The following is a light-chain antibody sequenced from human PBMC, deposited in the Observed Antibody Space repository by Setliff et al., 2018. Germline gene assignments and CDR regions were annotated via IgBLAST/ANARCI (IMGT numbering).Light chain of an antibody. CDR3: SSYTSSSTYV. V-gene: IGLV2-14*03. J-gene: IGLJ1*01. Sequence: QSVLTQPASVSGSPGQSITISCSGTSSDVGSYDLVSWYQQHAGKAPKLIIYDVSNRPSGVSNRFSGSKAGNTASLTISGLQADDEADYYCSSYTSSSTYVFGTGTKVTVL. CDR2: DVS. CDR1: SSDVGSYDL.